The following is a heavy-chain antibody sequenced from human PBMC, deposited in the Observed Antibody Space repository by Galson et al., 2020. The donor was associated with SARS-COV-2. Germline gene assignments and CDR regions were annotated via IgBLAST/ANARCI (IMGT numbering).Heavy chain of an antibody. CDR2: IYHTGST. Sequence: SETLSLTCSLSGYSISSGYYWGWLRQIPGKGLEWIGSIYHTGSTPYNPSLRSRASISVDTSKNQFSLNLSAVTAADTAVYFCARDVRAGGYALFEHWGQGTLVTVSS. V-gene: IGHV4-38-2*02. CDR3: ARDVRAGGYALFEH. D-gene: IGHD2-8*01. CDR1: GYSISSGYY. J-gene: IGHJ4*02.